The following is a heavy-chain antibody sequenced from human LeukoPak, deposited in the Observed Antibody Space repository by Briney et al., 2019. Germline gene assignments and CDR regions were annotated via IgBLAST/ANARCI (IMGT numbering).Heavy chain of an antibody. J-gene: IGHJ6*02. CDR2: MNPNSGNT. V-gene: IGHV1-8*01. Sequence: GASVKVSCKASGYTFTSYDINWVRQATGQGLEWMGWMNPNSGNTGYAQKFQGRVTMTRNTSISTAYMELSSLRSEDTAVYYCARFPARGGVVPAAKRNYYGMDVWGQGTTVTVSS. D-gene: IGHD2-2*01. CDR1: GYTFTSYD. CDR3: ARFPARGGVVPAAKRNYYGMDV.